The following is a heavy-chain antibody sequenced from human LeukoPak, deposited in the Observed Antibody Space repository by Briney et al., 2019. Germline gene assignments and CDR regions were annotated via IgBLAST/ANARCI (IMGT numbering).Heavy chain of an antibody. V-gene: IGHV1-18*01. CDR1: GYTFTSYG. CDR2: ISAYNGNT. J-gene: IGHJ4*02. Sequence: ASVKVSCKASGYTFTSYGISWVRQAPGQGLEWMGWISAYNGNTNYAQKLQGRVTMTTDTSTSTAYMELRSLRSDDTAVYYCARDRRPYGSGSRYFDYWGQGTLVTVSS. D-gene: IGHD3-10*01. CDR3: ARDRRPYGSGSRYFDY.